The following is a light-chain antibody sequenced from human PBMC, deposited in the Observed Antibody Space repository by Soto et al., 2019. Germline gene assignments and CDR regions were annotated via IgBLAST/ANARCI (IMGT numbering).Light chain of an antibody. CDR3: QQANSFPLT. V-gene: IGKV1-12*01. CDR1: QDIKTY. CDR2: GTF. J-gene: IGKJ3*01. Sequence: IQLTQSPSSLSASVGDRVSITCRASQDIKTYLAWYQQKEGKAPKLLISGTFTLQSGVPSRFNGSGSGTDFTLTISRLQPEDFGTYYCQQANSFPLTFGPGTKVDMK.